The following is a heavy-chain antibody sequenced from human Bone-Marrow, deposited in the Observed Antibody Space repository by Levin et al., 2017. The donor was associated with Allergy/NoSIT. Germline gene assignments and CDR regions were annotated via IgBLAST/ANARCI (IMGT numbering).Heavy chain of an antibody. CDR2: IYYSGSSS. D-gene: IGHD7-27*01. V-gene: IGHV4-30-4*01. CDR1: GGSISSGNYF. Sequence: ASETLSLTCTVSGGSISSGNYFCSWIRQPPGKGLEWIGYIYYSGSSSYYNPSLKSRVTISVDTSKNQFSLKLSSVTAADTAVYYCAVTGKEGRFDYWGQGTLVTVSS. CDR3: AVTGKEGRFDY. J-gene: IGHJ4*02.